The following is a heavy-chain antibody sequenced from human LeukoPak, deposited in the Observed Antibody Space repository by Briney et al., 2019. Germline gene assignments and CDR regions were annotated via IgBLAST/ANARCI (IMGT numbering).Heavy chain of an antibody. V-gene: IGHV3-48*01. Sequence: PGGSLRLACAASEFTFSSYSMNGVRQAPGKGLEWVSYITNSGNSKSYADSVKGRFTISRDNTKNSLYLQMNGLRAEDTAVYYCAREEYSYGYDDYWGQGTLVTVSS. J-gene: IGHJ4*02. CDR1: EFTFSSYS. CDR3: AREEYSYGYDDY. CDR2: ITNSGNSK. D-gene: IGHD5-18*01.